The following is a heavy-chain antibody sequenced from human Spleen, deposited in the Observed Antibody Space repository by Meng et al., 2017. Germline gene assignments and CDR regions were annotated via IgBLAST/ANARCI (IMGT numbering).Heavy chain of an antibody. D-gene: IGHD3-10*01. CDR3: ARSYVLLWFGELLNYYGMDV. J-gene: IGHJ6*02. V-gene: IGHV3-21*01. CDR2: ISTSGAYI. CDR1: GFTFNTYT. Sequence: GESLKISCAASGFTFNTYTMNWVRQAPGKGLEWVSSISTSGAYIYYADSVKGRFTISRDNAKNSLYLQMNSLRAEDTAVYYCARSYVLLWFGELLNYYGMDVWGQGTTVTVSS.